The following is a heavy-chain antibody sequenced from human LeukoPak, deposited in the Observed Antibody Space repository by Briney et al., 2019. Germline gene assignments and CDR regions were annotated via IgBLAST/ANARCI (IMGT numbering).Heavy chain of an antibody. CDR3: ARGKAGYCSSTSCHLYYYYYMDV. D-gene: IGHD2-2*01. Sequence: PSETLSLTCTVSGGPISSYYWSWIRQPAGKGLEWIGRIYTSGSTNYNPSLKGRVTMSVDTSKNQFSLKLSSVTAADTAVYYCARGKAGYCSSTSCHLYYYYYMDVWGKGTTVTVSS. J-gene: IGHJ6*03. CDR2: IYTSGST. V-gene: IGHV4-4*07. CDR1: GGPISSYY.